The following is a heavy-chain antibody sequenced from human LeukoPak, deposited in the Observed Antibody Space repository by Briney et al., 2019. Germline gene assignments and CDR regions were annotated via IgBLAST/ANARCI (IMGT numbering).Heavy chain of an antibody. V-gene: IGHV1-18*01. CDR2: ISAYNGNT. Sequence: VASVKVSCKASGYTFTSYGISWVRQAPGQGLEWMGWISAYNGNTNYAQKLQGRVTMTRNTSISTAYMELSSLRSEDTAVYYCARVDAYYDFWSGYSPDAFDIWGQGTMVTVSS. CDR3: ARVDAYYDFWSGYSPDAFDI. D-gene: IGHD3-3*01. J-gene: IGHJ3*02. CDR1: GYTFTSYG.